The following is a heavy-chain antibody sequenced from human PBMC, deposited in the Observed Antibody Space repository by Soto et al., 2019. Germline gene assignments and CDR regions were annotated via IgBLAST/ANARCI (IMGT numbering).Heavy chain of an antibody. J-gene: IGHJ4*02. D-gene: IGHD3-22*01. CDR1: GFTFSSYG. V-gene: IGHV3-33*01. CDR3: ARDVGYYDSPALFDY. Sequence: GGSLRLSCAASGFTFSSYGMHWVRQAPGKGLEWVAVIWYDGSNKYYADSVKGRFTISRDNSKNTLYLQMNSLRAEDTAVYYCARDVGYYDSPALFDYWGQGTLVTVSS. CDR2: IWYDGSNK.